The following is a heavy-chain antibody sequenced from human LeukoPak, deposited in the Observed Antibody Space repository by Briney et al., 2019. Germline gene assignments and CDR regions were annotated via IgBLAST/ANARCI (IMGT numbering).Heavy chain of an antibody. J-gene: IGHJ6*03. D-gene: IGHD3-16*01. CDR1: GFTFSNFA. V-gene: IGHV3-23*01. CDR3: AKGVDASGIYYYFYMGV. Sequence: GGSLRLSCAASGFTFSNFAMTWVRQAPGMGLEWVSSISGSGGSRYYVDSVKGRFTISRDKSKNTLYLQMNNLRAEDTAVYYCAKGVDASGIYYYFYMGVWGKGTTVSVSS. CDR2: ISGSGGSR.